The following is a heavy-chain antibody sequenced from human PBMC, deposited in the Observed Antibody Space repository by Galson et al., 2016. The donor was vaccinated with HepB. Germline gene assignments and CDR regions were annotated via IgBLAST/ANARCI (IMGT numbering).Heavy chain of an antibody. CDR1: GFTFSSYA. J-gene: IGHJ6*02. CDR2: ISGSGGST. CDR3: ARYYDILTGYSNYGMDV. Sequence: SLRLSCAASGFTFSSYAMSWVRQAPGKGLEWVSAISGSGGSTYYADSVKDRFTISRDNSKNTLYLQMNSLRAEDTAVYYCARYYDILTGYSNYGMDVWGQGTTVTVSS. V-gene: IGHV3-23*01. D-gene: IGHD3-9*01.